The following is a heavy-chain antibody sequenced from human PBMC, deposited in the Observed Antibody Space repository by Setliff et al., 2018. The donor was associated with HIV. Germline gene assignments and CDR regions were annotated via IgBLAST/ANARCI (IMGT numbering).Heavy chain of an antibody. CDR3: TTDTLTTFGGFLVEYFQH. CDR2: IISKTDGGTT. CDR1: GFTFSNTW. D-gene: IGHD3-16*01. Sequence: GESLRLSCAASGFTFSNTWMNWVRQAPGKGLEWVGRIISKTDGGTTDYAAPVKGRFTILRDDSKNTLYLQMNSLKTEDTAVYYCTTDTLTTFGGFLVEYFQHWGQGTLVTVSS. V-gene: IGHV3-15*01. J-gene: IGHJ1*01.